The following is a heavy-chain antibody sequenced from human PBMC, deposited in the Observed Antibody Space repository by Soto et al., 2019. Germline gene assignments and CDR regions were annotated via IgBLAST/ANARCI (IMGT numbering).Heavy chain of an antibody. V-gene: IGHV1-8*01. CDR1: GYTFTSYD. Sequence: ASVKVSCKASGYTFTSYDINWVRQATGQGLEWMGWMNPNSGNTGYAQKFQGRVTMTRNTSISTAYMELSSLRSEDTAVYYCARKYCSGGSCYGVPYADYYYYMDVWGKGTTVTVSS. D-gene: IGHD2-15*01. CDR3: ARKYCSGGSCYGVPYADYYYYMDV. J-gene: IGHJ6*03. CDR2: MNPNSGNT.